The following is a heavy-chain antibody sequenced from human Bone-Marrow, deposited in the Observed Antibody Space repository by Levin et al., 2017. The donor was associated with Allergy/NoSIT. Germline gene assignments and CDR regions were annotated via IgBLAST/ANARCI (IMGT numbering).Heavy chain of an antibody. D-gene: IGHD2-21*02. CDR1: GGSFSGYY. CDR2: INHSGTT. Sequence: SETLSLTCAVYGGSFSGYYWSWIRQPPGKGLEWIGEINHSGTTNYNPSLKSRVTISVDTSKNQFSLNLNSVTAADTAFYYCAREGDSVTHFDHSGQGTLVTVSS. J-gene: IGHJ4*02. V-gene: IGHV4-34*01. CDR3: AREGDSVTHFDH.